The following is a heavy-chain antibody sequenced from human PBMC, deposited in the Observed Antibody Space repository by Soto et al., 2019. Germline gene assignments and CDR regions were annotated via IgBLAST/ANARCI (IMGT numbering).Heavy chain of an antibody. V-gene: IGHV1-3*01. CDR3: AREPYGGNSNYNGMDV. CDR2: INAGNGNT. J-gene: IGHJ6*02. D-gene: IGHD4-17*01. Sequence: ASVKVSCKASGYTFTRHTMHWVRQAPGQGLEWMGWINAGNGNTKHSQKFQGRVTITRDKSTSTAYMELSSLRSEDTAVYYCAREPYGGNSNYNGMDVWGQGTXVTVSS. CDR1: GYTFTRHT.